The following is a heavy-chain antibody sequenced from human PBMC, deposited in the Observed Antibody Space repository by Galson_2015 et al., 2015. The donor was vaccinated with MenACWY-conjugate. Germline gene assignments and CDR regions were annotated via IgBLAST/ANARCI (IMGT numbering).Heavy chain of an antibody. V-gene: IGHV3-53*01. Sequence: SLRLSCAVSGFSVTDNCLGWVRQAPGKGPEWIAMVDRVGATIYADSVRGRFTVSRDNFKNTVILQMNSLRAEDTAVYRCSRGYDWCSYLRAWGQGAQVTVSS. D-gene: IGHD2-8*01. CDR3: SRGYDWCSYLRA. CDR1: GFSVTDNC. CDR2: VDRVGAT. J-gene: IGHJ5*02.